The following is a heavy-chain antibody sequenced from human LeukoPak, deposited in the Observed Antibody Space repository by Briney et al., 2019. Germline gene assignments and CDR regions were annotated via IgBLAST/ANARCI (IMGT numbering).Heavy chain of an antibody. Sequence: PSETLSLACTVSGGSISSYYWSWIRQPAGKGLEWIGRIYTSGSTNYNPSLKSRVTMSVDTSKNQFSLKLSSVTAADTAVYYCARDRPINKLWGSYDRQDYWGQGTLVTVSS. D-gene: IGHD3-16*01. CDR3: ARDRPINKLWGSYDRQDY. CDR2: IYTSGST. V-gene: IGHV4-4*07. J-gene: IGHJ4*02. CDR1: GGSISSYY.